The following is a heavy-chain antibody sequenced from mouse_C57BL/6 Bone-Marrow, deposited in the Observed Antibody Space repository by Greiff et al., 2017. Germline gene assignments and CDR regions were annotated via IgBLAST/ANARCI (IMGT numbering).Heavy chain of an antibody. CDR2: INPNDGTT. CDR1: GYSFTDYN. V-gene: IGHV1-39*01. CDR3: ARSEVYDYDGCDY. Sequence: HLVESGPELVKPGASVKISCKASGYSFTDYNMNWVKQSNGKSLEWIGVINPNDGTTSYNQKFKGKATLTVDQSSSTAYMQLNSLTSEDSAVYYCARSEVYDYDGCDYWGQGTTLTVSS. D-gene: IGHD2-4*01. J-gene: IGHJ2*01.